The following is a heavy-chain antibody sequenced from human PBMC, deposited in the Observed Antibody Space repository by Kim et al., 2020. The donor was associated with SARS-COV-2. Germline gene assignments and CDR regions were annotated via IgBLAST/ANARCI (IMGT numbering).Heavy chain of an antibody. V-gene: IGHV1-3*01. Sequence: ASVKVSCKASGYTFTSYAMHWVRQAPGQRLEWMGWINAGNGNTKYSQKFQGRVTITRDTSASTAYMELSSLRSEDTAVYYCARGGPQYSSSSLFDYWGQGTLVTVSS. CDR1: GYTFTSYA. D-gene: IGHD6-6*01. CDR3: ARGGPQYSSSSLFDY. J-gene: IGHJ4*02. CDR2: INAGNGNT.